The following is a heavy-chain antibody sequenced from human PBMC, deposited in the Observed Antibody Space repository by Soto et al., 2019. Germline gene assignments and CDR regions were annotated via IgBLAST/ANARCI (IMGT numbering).Heavy chain of an antibody. Sequence: SETLSLTCAVSSGSISSSNWWSWVRQPPGKGLEWIGEIYHSGSTNYNPSLKSRVTISVDKSKNQFSVKLSSVTAADTAVYYCASTSRGYYGSGGWFDPWGQGTLVTVSS. CDR2: IYHSGST. CDR1: SGSISSSNW. CDR3: ASTSRGYYGSGGWFDP. V-gene: IGHV4-4*02. D-gene: IGHD3-10*01. J-gene: IGHJ5*02.